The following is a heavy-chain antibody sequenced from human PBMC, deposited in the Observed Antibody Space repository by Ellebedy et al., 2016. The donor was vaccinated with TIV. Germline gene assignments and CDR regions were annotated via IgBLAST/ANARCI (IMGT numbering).Heavy chain of an antibody. CDR1: GFTFSSFA. V-gene: IGHV3-23*01. CDR3: AKDLTVTTDY. CDR2: VSASGGRT. D-gene: IGHD4-17*01. J-gene: IGHJ4*02. Sequence: GESLKISCAASGFTFSSFAMNWVRQAPGKGLEWVSTVSASGGRTYYADSVKGRFTISRDNSKNTMYLQMNSLRAEDTAVYYCAKDLTVTTDYWGQGTLVTVSS.